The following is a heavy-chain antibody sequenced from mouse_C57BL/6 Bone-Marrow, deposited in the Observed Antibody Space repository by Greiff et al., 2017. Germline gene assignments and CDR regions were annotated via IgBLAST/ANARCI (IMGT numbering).Heavy chain of an antibody. J-gene: IGHJ2*01. CDR3: ARDPTVGTFDY. V-gene: IGHV1-52*01. Sequence: VQLQQPGAELVRPGSSVKLSCKASGYTFTSYWMHWVKQRPIQGLEWIGNIDPSDRETHYNQKFKDKATLTVDKSSSTAYIQLSSLTSEDSAVYYCARDPTVGTFDYWCRGTTLTVSS. D-gene: IGHD1-1*01. CDR1: GYTFTSYW. CDR2: IDPSDRET.